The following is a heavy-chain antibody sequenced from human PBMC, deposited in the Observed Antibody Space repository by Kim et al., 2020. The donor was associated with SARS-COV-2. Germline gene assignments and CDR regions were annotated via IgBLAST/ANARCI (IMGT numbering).Heavy chain of an antibody. CDR3: ARHGWGVECSSTSCYGFQGRWFDP. D-gene: IGHD2-2*01. Sequence: SETLSLTCTVSGGSISSSSYYWGWIRQPPGKGLEWIGSIYYSGSTYYNPSLKSRVTISVDTSKNQFSLKLSSVTAADTAVYYCARHGWGVECSSTSCYGFQGRWFDPWGQGTLVTVSS. CDR2: IYYSGST. V-gene: IGHV4-39*01. J-gene: IGHJ5*02. CDR1: GGSISSSSYY.